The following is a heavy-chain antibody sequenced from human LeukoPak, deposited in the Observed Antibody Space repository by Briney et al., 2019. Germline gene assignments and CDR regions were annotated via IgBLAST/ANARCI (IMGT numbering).Heavy chain of an antibody. Sequence: SETLSLTCAVYGGSFSGYYWSWIRPPPGKGLEWSGEIDHSGSTNYNPSLKSRVTISVDTSKNQFSLKLSSVTAADTAVYYCAKRRYCSGGSCKFFDYWGQGTLVTVSS. CDR3: AKRRYCSGGSCKFFDY. CDR2: IDHSGST. D-gene: IGHD2-15*01. J-gene: IGHJ4*02. CDR1: GGSFSGYY. V-gene: IGHV4-34*01.